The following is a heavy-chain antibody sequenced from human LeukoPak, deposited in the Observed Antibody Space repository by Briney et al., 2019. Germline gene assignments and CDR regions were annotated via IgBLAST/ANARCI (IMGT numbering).Heavy chain of an antibody. CDR3: ARAHDPGITMVRGVPNANWFDP. Sequence: GGSLRLSCAASGFTFSSYSMNWVRQAPGKGLEWVSSISSSSSYIYYADSVKGRFTISRDNAKNSLYLQMNSLRAEDTAVYYCARAHDPGITMVRGVPNANWFDPWGQGTLVTVSS. CDR1: GFTFSSYS. J-gene: IGHJ5*02. V-gene: IGHV3-21*01. CDR2: ISSSSSYI. D-gene: IGHD3-10*01.